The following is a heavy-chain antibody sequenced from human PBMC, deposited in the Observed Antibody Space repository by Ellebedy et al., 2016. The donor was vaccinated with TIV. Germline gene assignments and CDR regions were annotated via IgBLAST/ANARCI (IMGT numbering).Heavy chain of an antibody. CDR3: ARPLTGYYPDTFDI. CDR1: GFTFSSYW. J-gene: IGHJ3*02. CDR2: IKQDGSEK. D-gene: IGHD3-9*01. V-gene: IGHV3-7*01. Sequence: PGGSLRLSCAASGFTFSSYWMSWVRQAPGKGLEWVANIKQDGSEKYYVDSVKGRFTISRDNAKNSLYLQMNSLRAEDTAVYYCARPLTGYYPDTFDIWGQGTMVTVSS.